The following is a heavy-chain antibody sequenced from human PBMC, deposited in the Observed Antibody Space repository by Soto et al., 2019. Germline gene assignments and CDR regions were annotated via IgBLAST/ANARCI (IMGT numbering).Heavy chain of an antibody. CDR2: IYYSGST. D-gene: IGHD6-19*01. CDR3: ARDPVGIYSSGWSTGVRSFDY. J-gene: IGHJ4*02. CDR1: GGSISSYY. V-gene: IGHV4-59*01. Sequence: PSETLSLTCTVSGGSISSYYWSWIRQPPGKGLEWIGYIYYSGSTNYNPSLNSRVTISVDTSKNQFSLKLSFVTAADTAVYYCARDPVGIYSSGWSTGVRSFDYWGQGTLVTVSS.